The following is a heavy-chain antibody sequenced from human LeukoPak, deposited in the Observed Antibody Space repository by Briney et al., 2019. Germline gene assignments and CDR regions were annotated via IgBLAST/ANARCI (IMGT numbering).Heavy chain of an antibody. D-gene: IGHD2-2*01. CDR3: ARVGSSTSCFMCGLPV. CDR2: IIPIFGTA. CDR1: GGTFSSYA. V-gene: IGHV1-69*13. Sequence: GASVKVSCKASGGTFSSYAINWVRQAPGQGLEWMGGIIPIFGTANYAQKFQGRVTITADESTSTAYMELSSLRSEDTAVYYCARVGSSTSCFMCGLPVWGQGTTVTVSS. J-gene: IGHJ6*02.